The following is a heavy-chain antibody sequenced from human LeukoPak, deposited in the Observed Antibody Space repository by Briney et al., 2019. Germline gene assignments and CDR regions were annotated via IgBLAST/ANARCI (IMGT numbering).Heavy chain of an antibody. D-gene: IGHD6-13*01. Sequence: SETLFLTCSVSGGSIAGSSDYWGWIRQPPGKGLEWIGSVYYIGITDYNPSLKSRVTISVDTSENKSSLNLTSVTAADTAVYYCARRSIAAAVDYWGQGTLVTVSS. CDR2: VYYIGIT. V-gene: IGHV4-39*01. CDR1: GGSIAGSSDY. J-gene: IGHJ4*02. CDR3: ARRSIAAAVDY.